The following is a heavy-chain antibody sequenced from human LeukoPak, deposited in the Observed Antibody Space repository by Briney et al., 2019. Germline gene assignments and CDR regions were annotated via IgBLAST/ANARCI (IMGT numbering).Heavy chain of an antibody. D-gene: IGHD6-13*01. V-gene: IGHV3-23*01. CDR2: ISSSGGNI. J-gene: IGHJ3*02. CDR3: ATYSNSRSYAFDI. CDR1: AFTLSSSA. Sequence: PGGSLRLSCAASAFTLSSSAMSWVRQAPGKGLEWVSAISSSGGNIYYADSVEGRFTISRDSSKNTLYLQMNSLRAEDTAVYYCATYSNSRSYAFDIWGQGTMVTVSS.